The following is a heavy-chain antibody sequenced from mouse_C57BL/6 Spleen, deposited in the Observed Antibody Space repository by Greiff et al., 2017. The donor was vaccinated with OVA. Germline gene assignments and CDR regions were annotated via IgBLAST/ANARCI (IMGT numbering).Heavy chain of an antibody. Sequence: DVMLVESGEGLVKPGGSLKLSCAASGFTFSSYAMSWVRQTPEKRLEWVAYISSGGDYIYYADTVKGRFTISRDNARNTLYLQMSSLKSEDTAMYYCTRDRDYGSSYGDYWGQGTTLTVSS. D-gene: IGHD1-1*01. CDR3: TRDRDYGSSYGDY. V-gene: IGHV5-9-1*02. CDR1: GFTFSSYA. J-gene: IGHJ2*01. CDR2: ISSGGDYI.